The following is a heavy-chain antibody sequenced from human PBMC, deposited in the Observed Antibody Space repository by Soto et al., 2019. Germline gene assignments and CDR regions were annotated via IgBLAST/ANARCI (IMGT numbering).Heavy chain of an antibody. CDR2: IYYSGST. CDR1: GGSISSYY. V-gene: IGHV4-59*01. J-gene: IGHJ4*02. D-gene: IGHD3-10*01. Sequence: SETLSLTCTVSGGSISSYYWSWIRQPPGKGLEWIGYIYYSGSTNYNPSLKSRVTISVDTSKNQFSLKLSSVTAADTAVYYCARDYYGSGSPPLGFWGQGILVTVSS. CDR3: ARDYYGSGSPPLGF.